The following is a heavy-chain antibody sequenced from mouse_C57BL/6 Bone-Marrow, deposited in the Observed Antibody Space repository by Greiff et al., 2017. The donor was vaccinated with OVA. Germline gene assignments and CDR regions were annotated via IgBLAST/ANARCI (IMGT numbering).Heavy chain of an antibody. CDR3: ARGTVVPYWYFDV. CDR1: GYTFTSYG. J-gene: IGHJ1*03. CDR2: IYPRSGNT. Sequence: VQLQESGAELARPGASVKLSCKASGYTFTSYGISWVKQRTGQGLEWIGEIYPRSGNTYYNEKFKGKATLTADKSSSTAYMELRSLTSEDSAVYFCARGTVVPYWYFDVWGTGTTVTVSS. V-gene: IGHV1-81*01. D-gene: IGHD1-1*01.